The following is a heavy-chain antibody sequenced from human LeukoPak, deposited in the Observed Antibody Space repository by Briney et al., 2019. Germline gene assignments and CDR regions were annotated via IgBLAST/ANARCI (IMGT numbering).Heavy chain of an antibody. V-gene: IGHV3-48*02. J-gene: IGHJ4*02. D-gene: IGHD4-23*01. Sequence: PGGSLRLSCAASGFTFSSYSMNWVRQGPGQGLEWVSYISGSGSTIYYADSVKGRFTISRDNAKNSLYLQMNSLRDEDTAVYYCERGSSVADYCGQGTLVTVSS. CDR1: GFTFSSYS. CDR2: ISGSGSTI. CDR3: ERGSSVADY.